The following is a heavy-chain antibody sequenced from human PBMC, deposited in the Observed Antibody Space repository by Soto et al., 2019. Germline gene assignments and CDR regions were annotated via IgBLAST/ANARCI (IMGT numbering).Heavy chain of an antibody. CDR2: IIPIFGTA. Sequence: QVQLVQSGAEVKKPGSSVKVSCKASGGTFSSYAISWVRQDPGQGLEWMGGIIPIFGTANYAQKFQGRVTITADESTSTAYMELSSLRSEDTAVYYCARSTLVPAAYYYYYGMDVWGQGTTVTVSS. CDR3: ARSTLVPAAYYYYYGMDV. V-gene: IGHV1-69*12. D-gene: IGHD2-2*01. J-gene: IGHJ6*02. CDR1: GGTFSSYA.